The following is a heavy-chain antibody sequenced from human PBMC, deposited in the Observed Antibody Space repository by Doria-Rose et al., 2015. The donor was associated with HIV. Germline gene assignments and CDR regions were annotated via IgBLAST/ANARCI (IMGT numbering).Heavy chain of an antibody. J-gene: IGHJ4*02. CDR2: INHSGST. CDR3: ASEVPDY. CDR1: GGSFSGYF. V-gene: IGHV4-34*01. Sequence: QVQLQQWGAGLLKPSETLSLTCAVYGGSFSGYFWSWIRQPPGKGLEWIGEINHSGSTNYNPSLESRVTMSVDMSKNQFSLKLSSVTAADTAVYYCASEVPDYWGQGTLVTVSS.